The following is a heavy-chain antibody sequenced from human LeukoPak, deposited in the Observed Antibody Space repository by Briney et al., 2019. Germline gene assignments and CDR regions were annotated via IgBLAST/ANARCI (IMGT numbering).Heavy chain of an antibody. Sequence: SETLSLTCTVSGGSISSSSYYWGWIRQPAGKGLEWFGSIYYSGSTYYNPSLKSRVTISVDTSKNQFSLKLSSVTAADTAVYYCARHITDFWSGFRWFDPWGQGTLVTVSS. CDR2: IYYSGST. D-gene: IGHD3-3*01. CDR1: GGSISSSSYY. J-gene: IGHJ5*02. V-gene: IGHV4-39*01. CDR3: ARHITDFWSGFRWFDP.